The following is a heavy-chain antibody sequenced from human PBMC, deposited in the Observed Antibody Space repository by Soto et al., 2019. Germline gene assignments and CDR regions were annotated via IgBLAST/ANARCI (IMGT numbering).Heavy chain of an antibody. D-gene: IGHD3-10*01. V-gene: IGHV3-11*01. Sequence: GGSLRLSCAASGFTFSDYYMSWIRQAPGKGLEWVSYISSSGSTIYYADSVKGRFTISRDNAKNSLYLQMNSLRAEDTAVYYCATGINRPFGEFSPPFDYWGQGTLVTVSS. CDR1: GFTFSDYY. CDR2: ISSSGSTI. CDR3: ATGINRPFGEFSPPFDY. J-gene: IGHJ4*02.